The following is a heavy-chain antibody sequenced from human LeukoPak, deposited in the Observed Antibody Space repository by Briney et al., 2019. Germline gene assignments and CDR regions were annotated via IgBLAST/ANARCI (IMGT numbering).Heavy chain of an antibody. V-gene: IGHV1-8*01. J-gene: IGHJ6*03. CDR2: MNPNSGNT. D-gene: IGHD5-18*01. CDR1: GYTSTSYD. CDR3: ARDNGGTAMAYYYYYYMGV. Sequence: VASVKVSCKASGYTSTSYDINWVRQATGQGLEWMGWMNPNSGNTGYAQKFQGRVTMTRNTSISTAYMELSSLRSEDTAVYYCARDNGGTAMAYYYYYYMGVWGKGTTVTISS.